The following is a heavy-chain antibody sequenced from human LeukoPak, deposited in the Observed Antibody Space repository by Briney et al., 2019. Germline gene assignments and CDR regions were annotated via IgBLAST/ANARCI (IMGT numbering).Heavy chain of an antibody. J-gene: IGHJ4*02. V-gene: IGHV3-49*03. D-gene: IGHD6-19*01. CDR3: TRDPGYSSGWY. CDR2: IRSKAYGGTT. CDR1: GFTFGDYA. Sequence: GGSLRLSCTASGFTFGDYAMSWFRQAPGKGLEWVGFIRSKAYGGTTEYAASVKGRFTISSDDSKSIAYLQMNSLKTEDTAVYYCTRDPGYSSGWYWGQGTLVTVSS.